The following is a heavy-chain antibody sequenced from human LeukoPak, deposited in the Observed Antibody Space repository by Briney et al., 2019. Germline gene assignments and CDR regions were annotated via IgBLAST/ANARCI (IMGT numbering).Heavy chain of an antibody. Sequence: GGSLRLSCAASGFTFSSYAMSWFRQAPGKGLEWVSAISGSGGSTYYADSVKGRFTISRDNSKNTLYLQMNSLRAEDTAVYYCAKGSTSNDYYYYYYMDVWGKGTTVTISS. CDR1: GFTFSSYA. CDR2: ISGSGGST. J-gene: IGHJ6*03. CDR3: AKGSTSNDYYYYYYMDV. V-gene: IGHV3-23*01.